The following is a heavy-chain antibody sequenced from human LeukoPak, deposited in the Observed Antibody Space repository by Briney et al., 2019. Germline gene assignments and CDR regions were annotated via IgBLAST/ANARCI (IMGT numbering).Heavy chain of an antibody. CDR3: ARHFVRYSYGWNYYYGMDV. V-gene: IGHV4-59*08. Sequence: SETLSLTCTVSGGSISSYYWSWIRQPPGKGLEWIGYIYYSGSTNYNPSLKSRVTISVDTSKNQFSLKLSSVTAADTAVYYCARHFVRYSYGWNYYYGMDVWGQGTTVTVSS. J-gene: IGHJ6*02. CDR2: IYYSGST. D-gene: IGHD5-18*01. CDR1: GGSISSYY.